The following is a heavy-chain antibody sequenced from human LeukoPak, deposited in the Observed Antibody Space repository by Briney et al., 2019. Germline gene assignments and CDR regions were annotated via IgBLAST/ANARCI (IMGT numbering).Heavy chain of an antibody. CDR2: IDTSGNT. CDR3: TTKVMSGSYWGAFDI. D-gene: IGHD1-26*01. J-gene: IGHJ3*02. V-gene: IGHV4-4*07. CDR1: GGSISSFY. Sequence: SETLSLTCTVSGGSISSFYWSWIRQPAGKGLEWIGRIDTSGNTNYNPSLKSRVTVSVDRSKNQFSLKLSSVTVADTAVYYCTTKVMSGSYWGAFDIWGQGTLVTVSS.